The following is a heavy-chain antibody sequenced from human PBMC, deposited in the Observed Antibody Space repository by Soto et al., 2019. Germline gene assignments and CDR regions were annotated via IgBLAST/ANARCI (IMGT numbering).Heavy chain of an antibody. Sequence: PGGSLRLSCAASGFTFSSYAVSWVRQAPGKGLEWVSAISGSGGSTYYADSVKGRFTISRDNSKNTLYLQMNSLRAEDTAVYYCAKGVVVVPAATLYYYYYYGMDVWGQGTTVTVSS. J-gene: IGHJ6*02. CDR3: AKGVVVVPAATLYYYYYYGMDV. D-gene: IGHD2-2*01. V-gene: IGHV3-23*01. CDR2: ISGSGGST. CDR1: GFTFSSYA.